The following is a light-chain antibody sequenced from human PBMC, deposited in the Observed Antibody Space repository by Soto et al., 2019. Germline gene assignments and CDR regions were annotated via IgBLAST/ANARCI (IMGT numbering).Light chain of an antibody. Sequence: QSALTQPPSASGSPGQSVTISCNGTSSDIGTYNSVSWYQQHPGKVPILIIYAVNKRPSGVADRFSCSKSGNTAALTVSGVQAEYEGDYYCSSSTGSNNFVIFGGGTKLTVL. CDR3: SSSTGSNNFVI. V-gene: IGLV2-8*01. CDR2: AVN. J-gene: IGLJ2*01. CDR1: SSDIGTYNS.